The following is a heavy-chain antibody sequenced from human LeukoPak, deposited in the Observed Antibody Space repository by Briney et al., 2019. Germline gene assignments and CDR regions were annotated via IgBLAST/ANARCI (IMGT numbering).Heavy chain of an antibody. CDR3: ARMVLFRRGKSSSWQTSSYFDY. CDR2: ISAYNGNT. J-gene: IGHJ4*02. V-gene: IGHV1-18*01. CDR1: GYTFTSYG. D-gene: IGHD6-13*01. Sequence: GASVKVSCKASGYTFTSYGISWVRQAPGQGLEWMGWISAYNGNTNYAQKLQGRVTMTTDTSTSTANMELRSLRSDDTAVYYCARMVLFRRGKSSSWQTSSYFDYWGQGTLVTVSS.